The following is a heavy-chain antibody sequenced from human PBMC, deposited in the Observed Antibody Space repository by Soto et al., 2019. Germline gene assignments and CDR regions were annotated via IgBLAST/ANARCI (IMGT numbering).Heavy chain of an antibody. J-gene: IGHJ6*03. CDR1: GGSISGHY. V-gene: IGHV4-59*08. Sequence: QVQLQESGPGLVKPSETLSLSCNVSGGSISGHYWSWVRQTPGKGLEWIGYIYYIGSTNYNPSLKSRVTISVDTSKNPFSLRMPSVTAADTSVYYCARGPYYHLMWNDYYIDVWRKGPTVTVSS. CDR2: IYYIGST. D-gene: IGHD3-3*02. CDR3: ARGPYYHLMWNDYYIDV.